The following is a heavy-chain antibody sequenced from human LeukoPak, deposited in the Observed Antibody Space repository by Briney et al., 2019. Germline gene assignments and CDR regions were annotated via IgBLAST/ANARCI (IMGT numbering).Heavy chain of an antibody. V-gene: IGHV3-23*01. CDR3: AKDGLVTVAGNSDY. CDR1: GVTFSSYA. D-gene: IGHD6-19*01. J-gene: IGHJ4*02. Sequence: GGSLRLSCAASGVTFSSYAMSWVRQAPGKGLEWVSATSGSGGSTYYADSVKGRFTISRDNSKNTLYLLMNSLRAEDTAVYYCAKDGLVTVAGNSDYWGQGTLVTVSS. CDR2: TSGSGGST.